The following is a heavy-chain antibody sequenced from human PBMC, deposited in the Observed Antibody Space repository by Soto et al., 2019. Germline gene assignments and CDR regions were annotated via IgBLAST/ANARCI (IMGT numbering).Heavy chain of an antibody. V-gene: IGHV1-8*01. Sequence: QAHLEQSGAEVKRPGASVKVSCKASGYTFSDFDINWLRQASGQGPEWMGWMNAKSGDTFFAQRFQGKFNMTGDTSLSTAYMEVGSLTSDDTAMYYCARGNPFNYAGFDVWGEGTTVAVSS. CDR2: MNAKSGDT. J-gene: IGHJ6*04. CDR3: ARGNPFNYAGFDV. CDR1: GYTFSDFD. D-gene: IGHD3-16*01.